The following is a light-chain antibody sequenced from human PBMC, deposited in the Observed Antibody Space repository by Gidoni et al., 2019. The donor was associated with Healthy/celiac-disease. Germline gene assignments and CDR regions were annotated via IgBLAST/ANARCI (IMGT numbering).Light chain of an antibody. CDR1: SSNIGSNT. CDR3: AAWDDSLNGSYV. CDR2: SNN. Sequence: QSVLTQPPSASGTPGQRVTISCYGSSSNIGSNTVNWYQQLPGTAPKLLIYSNNQRPSGVPDRFSGSKSGTSASLAISGLQSEDEADYYCAAWDDSLNGSYVFGTGTKGTVL. J-gene: IGLJ1*01. V-gene: IGLV1-44*01.